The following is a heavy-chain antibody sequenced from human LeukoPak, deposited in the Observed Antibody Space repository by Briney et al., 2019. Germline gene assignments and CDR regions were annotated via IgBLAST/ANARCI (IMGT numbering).Heavy chain of an antibody. Sequence: ETLSVTCTVSGGSISSYYWSWIRQPPGKGLEWIGYIYYSGSTNYNPSLKSRVTISVDTSKNQFSLKLSSVTAADTAVYYCARHRYSSGWPRSHWFDPWGQGTVDPVSS. D-gene: IGHD6-19*01. CDR3: ARHRYSSGWPRSHWFDP. J-gene: IGHJ5*02. V-gene: IGHV4-59*08. CDR2: IYYSGST. CDR1: GGSISSYY.